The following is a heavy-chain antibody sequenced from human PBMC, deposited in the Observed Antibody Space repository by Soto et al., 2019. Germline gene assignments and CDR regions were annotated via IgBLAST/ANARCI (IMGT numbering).Heavy chain of an antibody. V-gene: IGHV3-21*01. D-gene: IGHD1-7*01. CDR2: ISSSSSYI. J-gene: IGHJ6*02. CDR3: ARDSNWNSHEGDYYYGTDV. CDR1: AFTFSSYS. Sequence: EVQLVESGGGLVKPGGSLRLSCAASAFTFSSYSMNWVRQAPGKGLEWVSSISSSSSYIYYADSVKGRFTISRDNAKNSLYLQMNSLRAEDTAVYYCARDSNWNSHEGDYYYGTDVWGQGTTVTVSS.